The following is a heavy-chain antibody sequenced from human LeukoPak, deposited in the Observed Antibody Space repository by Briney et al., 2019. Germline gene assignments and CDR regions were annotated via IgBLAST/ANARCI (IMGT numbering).Heavy chain of an antibody. V-gene: IGHV4-39*01. CDR2: IYYSGST. Sequence: PSETLSLTCTVSGGSVSSGSYFWGWIRQPPGKGLEWIGSIYYSGSTYYNPSLKSRVTISVDTSKNQFSLKLSSVTAADTAVYYCARLGGSSWYTRDYWGQGTLVTVSS. D-gene: IGHD6-13*01. CDR3: ARLGGSSWYTRDY. J-gene: IGHJ4*02. CDR1: GGSVSSGSYF.